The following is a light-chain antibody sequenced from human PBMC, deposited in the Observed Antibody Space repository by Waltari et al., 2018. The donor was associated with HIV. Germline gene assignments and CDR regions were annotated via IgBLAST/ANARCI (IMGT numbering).Light chain of an antibody. J-gene: IGLJ2*01. CDR1: SGPVTSGHY. Sequence: QAVVTQEPSLTVSPGGTVTLTCSSSSGPVTSGHYPYWFQQKPGQAPRTLINDTSSRQSWTPTRFSGSLLGGKAALTLSGAQPEDEAEYYCLLSYSGARPVVFGGGTKLTVL. V-gene: IGLV7-46*01. CDR3: LLSYSGARPVV. CDR2: DTS.